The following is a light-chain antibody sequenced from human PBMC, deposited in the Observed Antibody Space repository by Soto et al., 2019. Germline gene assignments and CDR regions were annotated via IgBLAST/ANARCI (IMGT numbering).Light chain of an antibody. J-gene: IGLJ2*01. Sequence: SYELTQPPSVSVSPGQTASITCSGDKLGDKYACWYQQKPGQSPVLVIYQDSKRPSGIPERFSGSNSGNTATLTISGTQAMDEADYYCQACDSTLYVVFGGGTKLTVL. CDR3: QACDSTLYVV. CDR1: KLGDKY. V-gene: IGLV3-1*01. CDR2: QDS.